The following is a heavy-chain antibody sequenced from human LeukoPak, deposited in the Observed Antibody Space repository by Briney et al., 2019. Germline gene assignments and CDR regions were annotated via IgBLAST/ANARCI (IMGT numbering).Heavy chain of an antibody. CDR3: AARGSTLSGPIDY. D-gene: IGHD2-2*01. CDR1: GFTFTSSA. CDR2: IVVGSGNT. J-gene: IGHJ4*02. Sequence: GASVKVSCKASGFTFTSSAMQWVRRARGQRLEWIGWIVVGSGNTNYAQKFQERVTITRDMSTSTAYMELSSLRSEDTAVYYCAARGSTLSGPIDYWGQGTLVTVSS. V-gene: IGHV1-58*02.